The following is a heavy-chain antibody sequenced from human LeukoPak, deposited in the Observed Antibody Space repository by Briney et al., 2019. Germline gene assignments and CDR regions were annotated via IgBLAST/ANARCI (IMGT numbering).Heavy chain of an antibody. V-gene: IGHV1-69*04. D-gene: IGHD6-6*01. Sequence: ASVKVSCKASGGTFSSYAISWVRQAPGQGLEWMGRIIPIFGIANYAQKFQGRVTITADKSTSTAYMELSSLRSEDTAVYYCARDPSWSSSSGLDYWGQGTLVTVSS. CDR2: IIPIFGIA. CDR1: GGTFSSYA. J-gene: IGHJ4*02. CDR3: ARDPSWSSSSGLDY.